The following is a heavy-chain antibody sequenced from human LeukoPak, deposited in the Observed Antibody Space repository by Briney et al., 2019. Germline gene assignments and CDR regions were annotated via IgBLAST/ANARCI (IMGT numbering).Heavy chain of an antibody. CDR1: GYTFTSYY. V-gene: IGHV1-46*01. J-gene: IGHJ4*02. CDR3: ARGVKPQYSSSQYYFDY. Sequence: GASVKVSCKASGYTFTSYYMHWVRQAPGQGLEWMGIINPSGGSTSYAQKFQGRVTMTRDTSTSTVYMELSSLRSEDTAVYYCARGVKPQYSSSQYYFDYWGQGTLVTVSS. D-gene: IGHD6-13*01. CDR2: INPSGGST.